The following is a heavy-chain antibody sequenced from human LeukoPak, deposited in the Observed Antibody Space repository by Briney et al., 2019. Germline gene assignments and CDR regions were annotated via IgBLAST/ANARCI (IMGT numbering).Heavy chain of an antibody. D-gene: IGHD4-23*01. CDR3: ARIRRYDYDGFRPGWVYWYFDV. J-gene: IGHJ2*01. CDR2: IYYNGST. V-gene: IGHV4-59*01. Sequence: SQTLSLTCSVSGGSISGYYWSWIRQPPGKGQEWIGFIYYNGSTNYNPSLKSRITISVDTSKNQFSLKLNSVTAADTAIFYCARIRRYDYDGFRPGWVYWYFDVWGRGTLVTVSS. CDR1: GGSISGYY.